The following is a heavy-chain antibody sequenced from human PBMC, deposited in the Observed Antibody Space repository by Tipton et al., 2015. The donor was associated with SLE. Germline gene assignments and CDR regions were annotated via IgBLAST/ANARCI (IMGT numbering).Heavy chain of an antibody. Sequence: TLSLTCAVYCGSFSGYYWSWIRQPPRKGLEWIGEINHSGRTNYNPSLKSRVTISVDTSKNQFSLKLSSVTAADTAVYYCARFDSSGWYEGGFDYWGQGTLVTVSS. D-gene: IGHD6-19*01. V-gene: IGHV4-34*01. J-gene: IGHJ4*02. CDR2: INHSGRT. CDR3: ARFDSSGWYEGGFDY. CDR1: CGSFSGYY.